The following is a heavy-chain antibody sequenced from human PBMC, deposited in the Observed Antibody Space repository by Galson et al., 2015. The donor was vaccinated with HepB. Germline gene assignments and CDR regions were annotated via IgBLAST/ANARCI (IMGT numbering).Heavy chain of an antibody. J-gene: IGHJ4*02. CDR3: TTVKPPSIMRASTGDFDS. V-gene: IGHV3-30*03. CDR1: RSIFSNYG. D-gene: IGHD1-26*01. Sequence: SLRLSCAASRSIFSNYGMHWVRQAPGKGLEWVAAITYDGRDKYYADSVKGRFTVSRDNSNNTLYLEMNSLRAEDTALYSCTTVKPPSIMRASTGDFDSWGQGTLVTVSS. CDR2: ITYDGRDK.